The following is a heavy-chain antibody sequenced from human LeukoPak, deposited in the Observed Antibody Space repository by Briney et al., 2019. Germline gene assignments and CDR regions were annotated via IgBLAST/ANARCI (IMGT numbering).Heavy chain of an antibody. D-gene: IGHD6-13*01. CDR3: ARGSSSYNWFDP. V-gene: IGHV4-59*01. CDR2: IYYSGST. CDR1: GGSISSYY. Sequence: SETLSLTCTVSGGSISSYYWSWIRQPPGKELEWIGDIYYSGSTNYNPSLKSRVTTSVDTSKNQFSLKLSSVTAADTAVYYCARGSSSYNWFDPWGQGTLVTVSS. J-gene: IGHJ5*02.